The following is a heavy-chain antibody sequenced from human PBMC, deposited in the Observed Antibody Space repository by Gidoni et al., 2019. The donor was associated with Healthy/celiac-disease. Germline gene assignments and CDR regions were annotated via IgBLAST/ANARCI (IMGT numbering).Heavy chain of an antibody. CDR1: GFTCSDYY. CDR3: AREEGTAEFDY. D-gene: IGHD6-13*01. CDR2: ISRSGSTI. J-gene: IGHJ4*02. Sequence: QVQLVESGGGWVKPGGSLRLSCPASGFTCSDYYMSWIRQAPGKGLELVSCISRSGSTIYYADSVKGRFTISRDNAKNSLYRQMNSLRAEDTAVYYCAREEGTAEFDYWGQGTLVTVSS. V-gene: IGHV3-11*01.